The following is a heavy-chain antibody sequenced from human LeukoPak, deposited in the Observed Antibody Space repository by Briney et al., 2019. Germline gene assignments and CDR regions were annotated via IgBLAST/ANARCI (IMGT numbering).Heavy chain of an antibody. CDR3: ARIPYYYDGSDDYPSYYFDY. V-gene: IGHV2-70*11. CDR1: GFSLNTTGMC. CDR2: IDWDDDK. D-gene: IGHD3-22*01. Sequence: SGPALVKPTRTLTLTCTFSGFSLNTTGMCVTWIRQPPGKALEWLARIDWDDDKYYSTSLKTRLTISKDTSKNRVVLTITNMDPVDSATYYCARIPYYYDGSDDYPSYYFDYWGQGSLVTVSS. J-gene: IGHJ4*02.